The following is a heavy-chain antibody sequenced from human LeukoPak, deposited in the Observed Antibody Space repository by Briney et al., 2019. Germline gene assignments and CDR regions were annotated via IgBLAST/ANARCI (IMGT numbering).Heavy chain of an antibody. CDR3: ATPQGISGAFDI. CDR1: GYTFTGYY. CDR2: IDPNSGGT. V-gene: IGHV1-2*02. J-gene: IGHJ3*02. Sequence: ASVKVSCKASGYTFTGYYMHWVRQAPGQGLEWMGWIDPNSGGTNYAQKFQGRVTMTRDTSISTAYMELSRLRSDDTAVYYCATPQGISGAFDIWGQGTMVTVSS. D-gene: IGHD2-15*01.